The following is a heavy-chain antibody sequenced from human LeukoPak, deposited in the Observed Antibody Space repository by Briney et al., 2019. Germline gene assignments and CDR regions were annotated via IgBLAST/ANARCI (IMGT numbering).Heavy chain of an antibody. Sequence: QPGGSLRLFCAASGFSFNSDWMDWVRQAPGKGLEWVANIKHDESEKNYLDSVKGRFTIPRDNAQNSLYLQMNGLRVEDTAVYYCTRRLDDWGQGTLVTVSS. CDR3: TRRLDD. J-gene: IGHJ4*02. CDR1: GFSFNSDW. CDR2: IKHDESEK. D-gene: IGHD3-16*01. V-gene: IGHV3-7*01.